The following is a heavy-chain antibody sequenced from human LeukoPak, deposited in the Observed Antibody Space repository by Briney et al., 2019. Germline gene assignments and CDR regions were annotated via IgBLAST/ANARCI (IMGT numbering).Heavy chain of an antibody. D-gene: IGHD6-13*01. CDR2: ISGSNTYI. CDR3: ARDPSSRGGFDY. CDR1: GFTFGTFW. V-gene: IGHV3-21*01. J-gene: IGHJ4*02. Sequence: GGSLRLSCAASGFTFGTFWMSWVRQAPGKGLEWVSSISGSNTYIYYADSVKGRFTISRDNAKNSLYLQMNSLRGEDTAVYYCARDPSSRGGFDYWGQGTLVTVSS.